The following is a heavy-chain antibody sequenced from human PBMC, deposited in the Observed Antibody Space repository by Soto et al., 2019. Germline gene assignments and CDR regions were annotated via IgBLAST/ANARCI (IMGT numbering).Heavy chain of an antibody. CDR2: ISGSSGIT. J-gene: IGHJ6*02. Sequence: PGGSLRQSCAASGFTFFNYAMSWVRQAPGKGLEWVSGISGSSGITDYADSAKGRFTISRDNSKNTMYLQMKSLRAEDAAVYFCAKDSAYDFRQNPYYYYGMDLWGQGTTVTVSS. CDR1: GFTFFNYA. CDR3: AKDSAYDFRQNPYYYYGMDL. V-gene: IGHV3-23*01. D-gene: IGHD3-3*01.